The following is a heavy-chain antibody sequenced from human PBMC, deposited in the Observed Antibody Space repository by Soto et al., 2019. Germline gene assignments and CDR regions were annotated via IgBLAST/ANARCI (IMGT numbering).Heavy chain of an antibody. J-gene: IGHJ4*02. D-gene: IGHD3-10*01. CDR2: FQHGGSS. V-gene: IGHV4-61*03. CDR3: ATFYAGFAGRGQ. CDR1: GDSVTSGGHH. Sequence: QVQLQESGPGLVKPSETLSLTCTVSGDSVTSGGHHWSWIRQPPGKGLEWIGQFQHGGSSNYNPSLGSRLTISVDKSKNHFSLKLTSVTAAHTAVYFFATFYAGFAGRGQWGQGTLVTVSS.